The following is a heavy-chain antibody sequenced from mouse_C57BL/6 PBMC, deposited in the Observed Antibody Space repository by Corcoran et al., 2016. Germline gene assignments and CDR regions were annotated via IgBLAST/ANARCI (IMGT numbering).Heavy chain of an antibody. V-gene: IGHV9-3*01. CDR1: GYTFTTYG. CDR3: ARWDAMDY. CDR2: INTYSGVP. J-gene: IGHJ4*01. Sequence: QIQLVQSGPELKKPGETVKISCKASGYTFTTYGMSWVKQAPGKGLKWMGWINTYSGVPTYADDFKGRFAFSLETSASTAYLQINNLKNEDTATYFCARWDAMDYWGQGTSVTVSS.